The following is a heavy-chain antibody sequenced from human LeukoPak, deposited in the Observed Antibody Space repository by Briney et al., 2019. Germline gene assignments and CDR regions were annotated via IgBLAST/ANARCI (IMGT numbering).Heavy chain of an antibody. CDR2: IYYSGST. J-gene: IGHJ4*02. Sequence: PSETLSLTCTVSGGSISSSSYYWGWIRQPPGKGLEWIGSIYYSGSTYYNPSLKSRVTISVDTPKNQFSLKLSSVAAADTAVYYCARLSLYYFDYWGQGTLVTVSS. CDR1: GGSISSSSYY. V-gene: IGHV4-39*01. CDR3: ARLSLYYFDY.